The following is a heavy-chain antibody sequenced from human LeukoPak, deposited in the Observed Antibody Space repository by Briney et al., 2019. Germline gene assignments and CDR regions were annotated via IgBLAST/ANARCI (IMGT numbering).Heavy chain of an antibody. D-gene: IGHD6-13*01. Sequence: SQTLSLTCTVSGGSISSGGYYGSWIRQPPGKGLEWIGYIYHSGSTYYNPSLKSRVTISVDRSKNQFSLKLSSVTAADTAVYYCARGQQLDPIHFDYWGQGTLVTVSS. J-gene: IGHJ4*02. CDR2: IYHSGST. CDR3: ARGQQLDPIHFDY. V-gene: IGHV4-30-2*01. CDR1: GGSISSGGYY.